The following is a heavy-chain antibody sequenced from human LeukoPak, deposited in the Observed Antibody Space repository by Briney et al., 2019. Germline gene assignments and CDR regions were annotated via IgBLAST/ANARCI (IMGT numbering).Heavy chain of an antibody. CDR3: AKSPLAAAGPFDY. CDR1: GFTFSSYS. D-gene: IGHD6-13*01. V-gene: IGHV3-48*01. CDR2: ISSSSSTI. J-gene: IGHJ4*02. Sequence: GSLRLSCAASGFTFSSYSMNWVRQAPGKGLEWVSYISSSSSTIYYADSVKGRFTISRDNAKNSLYLQMNSLRAEDTAVYYCAKSPLAAAGPFDYWGQGTLVTVSS.